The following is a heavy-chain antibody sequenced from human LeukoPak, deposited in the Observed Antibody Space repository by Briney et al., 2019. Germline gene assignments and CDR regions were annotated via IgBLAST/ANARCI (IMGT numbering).Heavy chain of an antibody. CDR2: INHSGST. CDR3: ARHRRSYSSSWKRGFDP. V-gene: IGHV4-39*01. CDR1: GGSISSGSYY. Sequence: SSETLSLTCTVSGGSISSGSYYWSWIRQPPGKGLEWIGEINHSGSTNYNPSLKSRVTISVDTSKNQFSLKLSSVTAADTAVYYCARHRRSYSSSWKRGFDPWGQGTLVTVSS. J-gene: IGHJ5*02. D-gene: IGHD6-13*01.